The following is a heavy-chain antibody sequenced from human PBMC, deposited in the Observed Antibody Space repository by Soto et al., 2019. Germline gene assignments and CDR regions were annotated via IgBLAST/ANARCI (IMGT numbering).Heavy chain of an antibody. V-gene: IGHV4-38-2*02. Sequence: SETLFLTFAVSVYSISSGCFWAWIRQPPGKGLEWIANMYHDGNTHYNPSLKSRVTISVDTSKNQFSLKLNSVTAADTAVYYCARESYSGYHSYDYWGQGILVTVS. D-gene: IGHD5-12*01. J-gene: IGHJ4*02. CDR2: MYHDGNT. CDR1: VYSISSGCF. CDR3: ARESYSGYHSYDY.